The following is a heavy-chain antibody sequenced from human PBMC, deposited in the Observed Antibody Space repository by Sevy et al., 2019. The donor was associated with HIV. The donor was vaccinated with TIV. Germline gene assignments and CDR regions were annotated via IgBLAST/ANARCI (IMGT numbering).Heavy chain of an antibody. CDR1: GFNVNDNY. J-gene: IGHJ6*02. D-gene: IGHD3-16*02. CDR3: ARDRRFCGNECYLYYYYGMDV. V-gene: IGHV3-53*01. CDR2: IHADGSS. Sequence: GGSLRLSCAASGFNVNDNYMTWVRQAPGKGLEWVSIIHADGSSYYADYVKGRFTMSRDDSKNIGNLQMNSLRADDTDVYYCARDRRFCGNECYLYYYYGMDVWGQGTAVTVSS.